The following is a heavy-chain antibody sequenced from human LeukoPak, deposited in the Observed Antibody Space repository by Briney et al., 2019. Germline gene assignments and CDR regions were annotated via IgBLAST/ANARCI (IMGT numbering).Heavy chain of an antibody. CDR1: EFTFSSYA. CDR3: AKDRLGGPYFFHY. J-gene: IGHJ4*02. CDR2: IGGTGVRT. Sequence: GGSLRLSCAASEFTFSSYAMSWVRQAPGKGLEWVSTIGGTGVRTYYADSVKGRFTTSRDNSKNTLYLQINSLRAEDTAVYFCAKDRLGGPYFFHYWGQGTLVTVSS. D-gene: IGHD3-16*01. V-gene: IGHV3-23*01.